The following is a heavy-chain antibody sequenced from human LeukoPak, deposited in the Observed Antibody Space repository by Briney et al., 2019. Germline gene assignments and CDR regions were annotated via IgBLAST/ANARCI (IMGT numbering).Heavy chain of an antibody. Sequence: GGSLRLSCAVSGFTLSSDWMHWVRQAPGKGLEWVSRMDQDGSDTSYADSVKGRFTISRDNAKNTVYLQMNSLRAEDSAVYYCATVFGYWGQGTLVTVSS. CDR1: GFTLSSDW. V-gene: IGHV3-74*01. CDR3: ATVFGY. J-gene: IGHJ4*02. CDR2: MDQDGSDT.